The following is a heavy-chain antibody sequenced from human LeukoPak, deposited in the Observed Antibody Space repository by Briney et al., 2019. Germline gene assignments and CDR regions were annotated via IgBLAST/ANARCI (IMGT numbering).Heavy chain of an antibody. J-gene: IGHJ2*01. CDR1: GFTVSSNY. CDR2: IYSGGST. CDR3: ARGRLYVNTAMIRHWYFHI. Sequence: GGSLRLSCAASGFTVSSNYMSWVRQAPGKGLEWVSVIYSGGSTFYADSVKGRFTISRDTSKNTLYLQMNSLRTEDTAVYYCARGRLYVNTAMIRHWYFHIWGRGTLVTVSS. D-gene: IGHD5-18*01. V-gene: IGHV3-53*01.